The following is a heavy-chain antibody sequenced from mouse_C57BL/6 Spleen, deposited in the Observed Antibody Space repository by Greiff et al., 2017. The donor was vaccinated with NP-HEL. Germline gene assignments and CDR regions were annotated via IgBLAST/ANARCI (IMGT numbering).Heavy chain of an antibody. CDR3: TRVGFYYGSSGYYAMDY. D-gene: IGHD1-1*01. V-gene: IGHV5-9-1*02. CDR2: ISSGGDYI. Sequence: EVKLMESGEGLVKPGGSLKLSCAASGFTFSSYAMSWVRQTPEKRLEWVAYISSGGDYIYYADTVKGRFTISRDNARNTLYLQMSSLKSEDTAMYYCTRVGFYYGSSGYYAMDYWGQGTSVTVSS. CDR1: GFTFSSYA. J-gene: IGHJ4*01.